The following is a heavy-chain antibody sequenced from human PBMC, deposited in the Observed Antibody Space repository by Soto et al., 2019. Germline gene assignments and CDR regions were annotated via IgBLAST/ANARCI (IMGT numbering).Heavy chain of an antibody. D-gene: IGHD3-16*02. CDR2: IKEDGSEK. Sequence: EVQLVESGGGLVQPGGSLRLSCADSGFILRNYWMSWVRQAPGMGLQWVASIKEDGSEKYYVDPVKGRFPISRENAKNSLYLQMNSLRAEGTAVYYCARYRSLVPGGQGILVTVSS. J-gene: IGHJ5*02. CDR3: ARYRSLVP. V-gene: IGHV3-7*03. CDR1: GFILRNYW.